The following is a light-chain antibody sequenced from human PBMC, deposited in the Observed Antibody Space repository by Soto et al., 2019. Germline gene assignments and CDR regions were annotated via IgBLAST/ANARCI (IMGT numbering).Light chain of an antibody. J-gene: IGKJ4*01. V-gene: IGKV3D-20*02. CDR3: QQCRNWPLT. CDR1: QSVRSNY. CDR2: NSS. Sequence: EIVLTQSPGTLSLSPGERATLSCRASQSVRSNYLAWYQQKPAQAPRLLIYNSSTRATGIPDRFSSSGYGIEFTLSISGLQSEDFAAYFCQQCRNWPLTFGGGTKVEIK.